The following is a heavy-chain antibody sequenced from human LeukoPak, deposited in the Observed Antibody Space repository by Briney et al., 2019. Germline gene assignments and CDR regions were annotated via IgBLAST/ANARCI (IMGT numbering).Heavy chain of an antibody. CDR3: AKDLRAVAGTDGWFDP. D-gene: IGHD6-19*01. CDR2: ISWNSGSI. J-gene: IGHJ5*02. V-gene: IGHV3-9*01. Sequence: GGSLRLSCAASGFTFDDYAMHWVRQAPGKGLEWVSGISWNSGSIGYADSVEGRFTISRDNAKNSLYLQMNSLRAEDTALYYCAKDLRAVAGTDGWFDPWGQGTLVTVSS. CDR1: GFTFDDYA.